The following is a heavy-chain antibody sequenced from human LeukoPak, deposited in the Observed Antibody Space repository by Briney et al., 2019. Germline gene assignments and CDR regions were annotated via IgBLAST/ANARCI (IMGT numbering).Heavy chain of an antibody. CDR1: GGTFSSYA. J-gene: IGHJ4*02. CDR2: IIPILGIA. CDR3: ATVSPLRYYDSSGSFDY. Sequence: SVKVSCKASGGTFSSYAISWVRQAPGQGLEWMGRIIPILGIANYAQKFQGRVTMTEDTSTDTAYMELSSLRSEDTAVYYCATVSPLRYYDSSGSFDYWGQGTLVTVSS. D-gene: IGHD3-22*01. V-gene: IGHV1-69*04.